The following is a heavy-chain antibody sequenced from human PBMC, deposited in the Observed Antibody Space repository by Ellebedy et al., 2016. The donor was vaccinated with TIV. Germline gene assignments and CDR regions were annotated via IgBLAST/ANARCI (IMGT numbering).Heavy chain of an antibody. CDR1: GGSFSGYY. CDR2: INHSGST. Sequence: SETLSLTXAVYGGSFSGYYWSWIRQPPGKGLEWIGEINHSGSTNYNPSLKSRVTISVDTSKNQFSLKLSSVTAADTAVYYCARGGRRGYDEVFDPWGQGTLVTVSS. CDR3: ARGGRRGYDEVFDP. V-gene: IGHV4-34*01. J-gene: IGHJ5*02. D-gene: IGHD5-12*01.